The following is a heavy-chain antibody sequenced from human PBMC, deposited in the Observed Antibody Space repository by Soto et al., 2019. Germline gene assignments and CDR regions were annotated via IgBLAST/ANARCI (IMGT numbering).Heavy chain of an antibody. D-gene: IGHD2-2*01. V-gene: IGHV3-23*01. CDR3: AKARCSSTTCYVPDY. CDR1: GFTFSSYT. CDR2: ISGSGGSP. J-gene: IGHJ4*02. Sequence: SLRLSCAASGFTFSSYTLSCVRQAPGKGLEWVSVISGSGGSPYYADSVQGRFTISRDNPKNTLYLQMNSLRAEDTAIYFCAKARCSSTTCYVPDYWGQGTLVTVSS.